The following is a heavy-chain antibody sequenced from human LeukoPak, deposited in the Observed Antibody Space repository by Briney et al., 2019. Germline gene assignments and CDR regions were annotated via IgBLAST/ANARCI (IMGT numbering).Heavy chain of an antibody. CDR2: INPNSGGT. V-gene: IGHV1-2*04. CDR1: GYTFTGYY. J-gene: IGHJ5*02. CDR3: ARGGGSTRYNWFDP. Sequence: ASVKVSCKASGYTFTGYYMHWVRQAPGQGLEWMGWINPNSGGTYYAQKFQGWVTMTRDTSISTAYVELSRLRSDDTAVYYCARGGGSTRYNWFDPWGQGTLVTVSS. D-gene: IGHD2-2*01.